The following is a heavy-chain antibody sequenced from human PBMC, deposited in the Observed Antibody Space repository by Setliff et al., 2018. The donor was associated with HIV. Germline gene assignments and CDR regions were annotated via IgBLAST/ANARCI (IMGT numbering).Heavy chain of an antibody. J-gene: IGHJ4*02. D-gene: IGHD3-22*01. CDR1: GYSFTNYI. CDR3: ARIGFGYYDNSGAWYFDY. CDR2: INGNI. V-gene: IGHV1-3*01. Sequence: ASVKVSCKASGYSFTNYIMTWVRQAPGQRLEWMGWINGNIKYSQKFQDRVTITRDTSASTVYMDLSSLTSEDTAVYYCARIGFGYYDNSGAWYFDYWGQGTLVTV.